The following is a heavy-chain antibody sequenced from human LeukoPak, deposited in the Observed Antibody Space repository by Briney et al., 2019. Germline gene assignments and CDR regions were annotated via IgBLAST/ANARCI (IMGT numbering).Heavy chain of an antibody. CDR3: ARGIGLLWFGELSPTNWFDP. CDR1: GGTFSSYA. Sequence: ASVKVSCKASGGTFSSYAISWVRQAPGQGLEWMGWISAYNGNTNYAQKLQGRVTMTTDTSTSTAYMELRSLRSDDTAVYYCARGIGLLWFGELSPTNWFDPWGQGTLVTVSS. J-gene: IGHJ5*02. V-gene: IGHV1-18*01. CDR2: ISAYNGNT. D-gene: IGHD3-10*01.